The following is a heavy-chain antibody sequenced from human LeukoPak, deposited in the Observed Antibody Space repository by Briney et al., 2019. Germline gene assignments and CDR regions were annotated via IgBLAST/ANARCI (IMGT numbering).Heavy chain of an antibody. V-gene: IGHV4-34*01. Sequence: PSETLSLTCAVYGGSFSGYYWSWIRQPPGKGLEWIGEINHSGSTNYNPSLKSRVTISVDTSKNQFSLKLSSVTAADTAVYYCATPPRNYYDSSGYRLFQHWGQGTLVTVSS. J-gene: IGHJ1*01. CDR3: ATPPRNYYDSSGYRLFQH. CDR2: INHSGST. CDR1: GGSFSGYY. D-gene: IGHD3-22*01.